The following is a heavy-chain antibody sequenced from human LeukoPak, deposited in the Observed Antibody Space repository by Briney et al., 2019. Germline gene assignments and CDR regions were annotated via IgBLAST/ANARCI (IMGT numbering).Heavy chain of an antibody. Sequence: ASVKVSCKASGGTFSSYAISWVRQAPGQGLEWMGGIIPIFGTANYAQKFQGRVTITADESTSTAYMELSSLRSEGTAAYYCARAVAGGDAFDIWGQGTMVTVSS. CDR1: GGTFSSYA. D-gene: IGHD6-19*01. J-gene: IGHJ3*02. V-gene: IGHV1-69*13. CDR2: IIPIFGTA. CDR3: ARAVAGGDAFDI.